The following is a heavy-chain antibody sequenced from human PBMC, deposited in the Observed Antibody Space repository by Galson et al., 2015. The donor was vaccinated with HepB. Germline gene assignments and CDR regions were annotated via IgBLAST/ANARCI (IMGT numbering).Heavy chain of an antibody. CDR3: ARLIRFGELDAFDI. CDR2: ISSSSSYI. D-gene: IGHD3-10*01. J-gene: IGHJ3*02. CDR1: GFTFSSYS. Sequence: SLRLSCAASGFTFSSYSINWVRQAPGKGLEWVSSISSSSSYIYYADSVKGRFTISRDNAKNSLYLQMNSLRAEDTAVYYCARLIRFGELDAFDIWGQGTMVTVSS. V-gene: IGHV3-21*01.